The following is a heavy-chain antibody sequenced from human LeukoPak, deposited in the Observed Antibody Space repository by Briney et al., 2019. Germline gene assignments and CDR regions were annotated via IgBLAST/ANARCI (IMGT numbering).Heavy chain of an antibody. CDR3: ARGLGSYRKPSYFDY. CDR1: GYTFTSYG. V-gene: IGHV1-18*01. Sequence: GASVKVSCKASGYTFTSYGISWVRQAPGQGLEWMGWISAYNGNTNYAQKLQGRVTMTTDTSTSTAYMELRSLRSDDTAVYYCARGLGSYRKPSYFDYWGQGTLVTVSS. D-gene: IGHD5-18*01. J-gene: IGHJ4*02. CDR2: ISAYNGNT.